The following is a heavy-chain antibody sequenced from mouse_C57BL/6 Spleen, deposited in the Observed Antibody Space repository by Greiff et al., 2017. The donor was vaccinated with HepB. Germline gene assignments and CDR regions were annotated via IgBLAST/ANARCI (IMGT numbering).Heavy chain of an antibody. V-gene: IGHV1-50*01. J-gene: IGHJ1*03. CDR3: ASWGVDV. CDR1: GYTFTSYW. Sequence: QVQLQQPGAELVKPGASVKLSCKASGYTFTSYWMQWVKQRPGQGLEWIGEIDPSDSYTNYNQKFKGKATLTVDTSSSTAYMQLSSLTSEDSAVYYCASWGVDVWGTGTTVTVSS. CDR2: IDPSDSYT.